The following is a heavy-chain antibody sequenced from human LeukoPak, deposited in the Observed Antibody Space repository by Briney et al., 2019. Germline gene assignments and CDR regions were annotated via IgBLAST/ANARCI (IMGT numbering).Heavy chain of an antibody. CDR1: GFTFSDSY. CDR2: ISSTSSHT. Sequence: GGSLRLSCAASGFTFSDSYMSWIRQAAGKGLEWISYISSTSSHTNYADSVKGRFTISRDNAERSLYLQMNSLRAEDTAVYYCARGSARWFDPWGQGTLVTVSS. J-gene: IGHJ5*02. CDR3: ARGSARWFDP. V-gene: IGHV3-11*05.